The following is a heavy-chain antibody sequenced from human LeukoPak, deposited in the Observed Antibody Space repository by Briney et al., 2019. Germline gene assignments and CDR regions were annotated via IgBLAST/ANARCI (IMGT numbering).Heavy chain of an antibody. CDR2: IYYSGST. J-gene: IGHJ3*02. CDR3: ARLGDYDSSGYQDPDAFDI. D-gene: IGHD3-22*01. V-gene: IGHV4-59*12. Sequence: SETLSLTCAVYGGSFSGYYWSWIRQPPGKGLEWIGYIYYSGSTNYNPSLKSRVTISVDTSKNQFSLKLSSVTAADTAVYYCARLGDYDSSGYQDPDAFDIWGQGTMVTVSS. CDR1: GGSFSGYY.